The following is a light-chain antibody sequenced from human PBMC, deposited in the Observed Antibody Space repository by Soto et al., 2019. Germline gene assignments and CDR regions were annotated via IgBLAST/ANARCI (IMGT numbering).Light chain of an antibody. V-gene: IGKV1-5*03. J-gene: IGKJ1*01. CDR2: LAS. Sequence: DIQMTQSPSTLSASVGDRVTITCRASQHIRNWLAWYQQKPGKAPKLLIYLASSLESGVPSRFSGSGSGTEFSLTISSLQPDDFAIYYCQQYNSYSSGTFGQGTKVEIK. CDR1: QHIRNW. CDR3: QQYNSYSSGT.